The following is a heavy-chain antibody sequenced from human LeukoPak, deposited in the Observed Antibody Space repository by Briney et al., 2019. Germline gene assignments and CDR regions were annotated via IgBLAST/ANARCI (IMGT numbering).Heavy chain of an antibody. CDR3: ARESRPGAKYFDY. CDR2: VNPSDGNT. J-gene: IGHJ4*02. D-gene: IGHD1-26*01. V-gene: IGHV1-46*01. Sequence: ASVKVSCKASGYTFTNSYPHWVRQAPGEGLEYMGMVNPSDGNTNYAQKFQGRVTMTRDTSTSTVYMELSSLRSEVTAVYYCARESRPGAKYFDYWGQGTLVIVS. CDR1: GYTFTNSY.